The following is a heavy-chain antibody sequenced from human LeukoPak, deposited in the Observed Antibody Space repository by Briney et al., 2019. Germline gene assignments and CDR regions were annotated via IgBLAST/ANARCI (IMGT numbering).Heavy chain of an antibody. CDR3: ARAFDSSGYLVPLDY. CDR1: GGSISSYC. J-gene: IGHJ4*02. D-gene: IGHD3-22*01. Sequence: SETLSLTCTVSGGSISSYCWSWIRQPPGKGLEWIGYIYYSGSTKYNPSLKSRVTISVDKSKNQFSLRLSSVTAADTAVYYCARAFDSSGYLVPLDYWGQGTLVTVSS. CDR2: IYYSGST. V-gene: IGHV4-59*01.